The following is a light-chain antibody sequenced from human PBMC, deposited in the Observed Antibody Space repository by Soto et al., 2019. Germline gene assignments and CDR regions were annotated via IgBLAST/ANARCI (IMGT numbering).Light chain of an antibody. V-gene: IGLV2-8*01. J-gene: IGLJ1*01. Sequence: QSVLTQPPSASGSPGQSVTISCTGTSSDVGGYNYVSWYQQHPGKAPKLMIYEVSKRPSGVPDRFSGSKSGNTASLTVSGLQAEDEADYYCSSYAVSTNSVSGTGTKVTVL. CDR1: SSDVGGYNY. CDR3: SSYAVSTNSV. CDR2: EVS.